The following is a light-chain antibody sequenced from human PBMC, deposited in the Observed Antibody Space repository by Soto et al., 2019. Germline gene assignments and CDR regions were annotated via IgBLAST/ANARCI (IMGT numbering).Light chain of an antibody. V-gene: IGKV1-39*01. CDR2: RAS. CDR3: QQSYSSPPWT. Sequence: DIQMTQSPSSLSASVGDRVTISCRASQSITSFLNWYQQKPGTAPRLLIYRASKVTSGVPPRFSGSGYGRDFTLTISSLRPEDIATYFCQQSYSSPPWTFGQGTKGDVK. J-gene: IGKJ1*01. CDR1: QSITSF.